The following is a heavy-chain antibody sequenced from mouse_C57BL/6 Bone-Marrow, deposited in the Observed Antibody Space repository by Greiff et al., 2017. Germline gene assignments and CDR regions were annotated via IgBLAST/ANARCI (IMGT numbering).Heavy chain of an antibody. CDR1: GFTFSDAW. D-gene: IGHD2-4*01. CDR3: TSYYDYDGSRFAY. Sequence: EVHLVESGGGLVQPGGSMKLSCAASGFTFSDAWMDWVRQSPEKGLEWVAEIRNKANNHATYYAESVKGRFTISRDDSKSSVYLQMNSLRAEDTGIYYCTSYYDYDGSRFAYWGQGTLVTVSA. J-gene: IGHJ3*01. CDR2: IRNKANNHAT. V-gene: IGHV6-6*01.